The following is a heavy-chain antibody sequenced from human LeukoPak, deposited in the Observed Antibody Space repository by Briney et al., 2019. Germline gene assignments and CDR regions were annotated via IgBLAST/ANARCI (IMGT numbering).Heavy chain of an antibody. CDR1: GGSFSGYY. V-gene: IGHV4-34*01. CDR2: INHSGST. Sequence: SETLSLTCAVYGGSFSGYYWSWNRQPPGKGLEWIGEINHSGSTNYNPSLKSRVTISVDTSKNQFSLKLSSVTAADTAVYYCARAGYSYGRRYYFDYWGQGTLVTVSS. D-gene: IGHD5-18*01. CDR3: ARAGYSYGRRYYFDY. J-gene: IGHJ4*02.